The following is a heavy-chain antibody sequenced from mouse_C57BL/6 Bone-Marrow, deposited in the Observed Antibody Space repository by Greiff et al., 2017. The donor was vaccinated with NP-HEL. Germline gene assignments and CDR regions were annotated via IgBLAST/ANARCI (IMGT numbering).Heavy chain of an antibody. D-gene: IGHD1-1*01. Sequence: EVKLMESGGGLVKPGGSLKLSCAASGFTFSDYGMHWVRQAPEKGLAWVAYISSCSSTIYYADTVTGRFPIYRDNAKNPLFLQMTSLRSEDTAMYYWARIDTTVVATDWYFDDWGTGTTVTVSS. CDR1: GFTFSDYG. J-gene: IGHJ1*03. CDR3: ARIDTTVVATDWYFDD. V-gene: IGHV5-17*01. CDR2: ISSCSSTI.